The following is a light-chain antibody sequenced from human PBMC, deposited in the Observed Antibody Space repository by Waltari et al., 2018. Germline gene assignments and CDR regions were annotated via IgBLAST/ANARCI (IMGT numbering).Light chain of an antibody. CDR1: QSIIGR. CDR3: QQYHTYKM. J-gene: IGKJ1*01. Sequence: DIQMTQSPSTLSASIGDRVTITCRASQSIIGRLAWYQPKPGKAPKPLICDASSLEYGVPSRFSGSGYGTEFTLTISSLQPDDSATYYCQQYHTYKMFGQGTKVEI. CDR2: DAS. V-gene: IGKV1-5*01.